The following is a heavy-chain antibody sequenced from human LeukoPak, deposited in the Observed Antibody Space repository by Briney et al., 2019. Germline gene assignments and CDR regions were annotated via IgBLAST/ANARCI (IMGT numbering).Heavy chain of an antibody. CDR1: GVSVSSHY. D-gene: IGHD1-14*01. CDR3: ARGSGTTIFDY. CDR2: IYSSGST. J-gene: IGHJ4*02. V-gene: IGHV4-59*02. Sequence: PSETLSLTCTVSGVSVSSHYWSWIRQPPGKGPERIAYIYSSGSTNYNPSLQSRVTISLDTSKNQFSLNLSSVTAADTAVYYCARGSGTTIFDYWGQGTLVTVSS.